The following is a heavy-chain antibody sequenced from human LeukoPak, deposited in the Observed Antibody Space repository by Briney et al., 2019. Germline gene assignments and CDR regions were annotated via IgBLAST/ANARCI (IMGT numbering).Heavy chain of an antibody. Sequence: ASVKVSCKASGYTFTSYYMHWVRQAPGQGLEWMGIINPSGGSTGYAQKFQGRVTMTRDTSTSTVYLELSSLRSEDTAVYYCPRASRYCSSTTCYFDYWGQGTLVTVSS. V-gene: IGHV1-46*01. CDR3: PRASRYCSSTTCYFDY. CDR2: INPSGGST. J-gene: IGHJ4*02. D-gene: IGHD2-2*01. CDR1: GYTFTSYY.